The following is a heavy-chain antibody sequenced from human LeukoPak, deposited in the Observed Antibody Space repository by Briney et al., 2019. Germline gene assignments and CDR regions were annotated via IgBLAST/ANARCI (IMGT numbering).Heavy chain of an antibody. D-gene: IGHD3-9*01. Sequence: GGSLRLSCAASGFTLSRYAMHWVRQAPGMGPEWVAVISYDGTITYYADSVKGRFTISRDNSKNTVYLRMTSLRGEDTAVYYCARIGDQDDWEVPFDYWGQGTLVTVSA. CDR2: ISYDGTIT. CDR3: ARIGDQDDWEVPFDY. CDR1: GFTLSRYA. V-gene: IGHV3-30*04. J-gene: IGHJ4*02.